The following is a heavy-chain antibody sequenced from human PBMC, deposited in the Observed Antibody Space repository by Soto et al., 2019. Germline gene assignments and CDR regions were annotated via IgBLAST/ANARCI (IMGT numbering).Heavy chain of an antibody. Sequence: QVQLVESGGGVVQPGRSLRLSCAASGFTFSSYGMHWVRQAPGKGLEWVAVISYDGSNKYYADSVKGRFTISRDNSKNTLYLQMNSLRAEDTAVYYCAKDRAGSGTAYMDVWGQGNTVTVSS. D-gene: IGHD3-10*01. CDR3: AKDRAGSGTAYMDV. CDR2: ISYDGSNK. CDR1: GFTFSSYG. V-gene: IGHV3-30*18. J-gene: IGHJ6*02.